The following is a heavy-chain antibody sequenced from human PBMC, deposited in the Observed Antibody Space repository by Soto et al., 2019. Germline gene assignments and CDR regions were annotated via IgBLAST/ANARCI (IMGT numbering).Heavy chain of an antibody. CDR1: GGSISSGGYY. CDR3: ARGGPPGIVVVVAAMSGGFDY. D-gene: IGHD2-15*01. V-gene: IGHV4-31*03. CDR2: IYYSGST. J-gene: IGHJ4*02. Sequence: QVQLQESGPGLVKPSQTLSLTCTVSGGSISSGGYYWSWIRQHPGKGLEWIGYIYYSGSTYYNPSLKSRVTISVDTSKNQFSLKLSSVTAADTAVYYCARGGPPGIVVVVAAMSGGFDYWGQGTLVTVSS.